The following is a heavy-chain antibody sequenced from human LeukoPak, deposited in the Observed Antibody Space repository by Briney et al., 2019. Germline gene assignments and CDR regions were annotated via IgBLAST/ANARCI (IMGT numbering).Heavy chain of an antibody. CDR1: GSTFSSYW. Sequence: GGSLRLSCAASGSTFSSYWMHWVRQAPGKGLVWVSRINSDGSSTSYADSVKGRFTISRDNAKNTLYLQMNSLRAEDTAVYYCARASDYDFWSGYSHSNWFDPWGQGTLVTVSS. D-gene: IGHD3-3*01. J-gene: IGHJ5*02. V-gene: IGHV3-74*01. CDR2: INSDGSST. CDR3: ARASDYDFWSGYSHSNWFDP.